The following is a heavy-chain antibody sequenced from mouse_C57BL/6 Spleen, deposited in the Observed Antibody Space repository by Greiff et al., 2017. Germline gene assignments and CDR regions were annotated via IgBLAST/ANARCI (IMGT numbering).Heavy chain of an antibody. CDR2: FYPGSGSI. V-gene: IGHV1-62-2*01. D-gene: IGHD2-2*01. CDR3: ARHEEGYDGEYYAMDY. CDR1: GYTFTEYT. J-gene: IGHJ4*01. Sequence: QVQLQQSGAELVKPGASVKLSCKASGYTFTEYTIHWVKQRSGQGLEWIGWFYPGSGSIKYNEKFKDKATLTADKSSSTVYMELSRLTSEDTAVYFCARHEEGYDGEYYAMDYWGQGTSVTVSS.